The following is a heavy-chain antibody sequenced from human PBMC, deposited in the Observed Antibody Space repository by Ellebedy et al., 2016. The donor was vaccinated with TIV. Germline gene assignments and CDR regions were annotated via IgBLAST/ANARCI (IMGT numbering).Heavy chain of an antibody. CDR2: LNQDGSEK. CDR1: GFTFSTYR. CDR3: TRDCTDGVCYATAY. V-gene: IGHV3-7*01. D-gene: IGHD2-8*01. Sequence: GGSLRLXCAASGFTFSTYRMTWVRQAPGKGLEWVATLNQDGSEKFSVDSVKGRFTISRHNAKSSLYLQMNGLRAEDTAVYYCTRDCTDGVCYATAYWGQGTPVTVSS. J-gene: IGHJ4*02.